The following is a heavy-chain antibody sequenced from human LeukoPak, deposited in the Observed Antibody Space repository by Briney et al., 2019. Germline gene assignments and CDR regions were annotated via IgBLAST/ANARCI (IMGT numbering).Heavy chain of an antibody. V-gene: IGHV3-23*01. J-gene: IGHJ4*02. Sequence: HPGGSLRLSCAASGFTFSSYAMSWVRQAPGKGLEWVSAISGGGGSTYYADSVQGRFTISRDNFKNTLDLQMSSLRAEDTAVYYCAKVYCTSTSCPFDSWGQGTLVTVSS. CDR2: ISGGGGST. CDR1: GFTFSSYA. CDR3: AKVYCTSTSCPFDS. D-gene: IGHD2-2*01.